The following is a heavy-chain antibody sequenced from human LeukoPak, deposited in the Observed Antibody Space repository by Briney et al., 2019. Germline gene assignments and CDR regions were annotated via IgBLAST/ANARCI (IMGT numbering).Heavy chain of an antibody. CDR2: IYSGGST. J-gene: IGHJ1*01. V-gene: IGHV3-66*01. CDR1: GFTVSSNY. D-gene: IGHD6-13*01. Sequence: QTGGSLRLSCAASGFTVSSNYMSWVRRAPGKGLEWVSVIYSGGSTYYADSVKGRFTISRDNSKNTLYLQMNSLRAEDTAVYYCAREVRKAAAGPTRYFQHWGQGTLVTVSS. CDR3: AREVRKAAAGPTRYFQH.